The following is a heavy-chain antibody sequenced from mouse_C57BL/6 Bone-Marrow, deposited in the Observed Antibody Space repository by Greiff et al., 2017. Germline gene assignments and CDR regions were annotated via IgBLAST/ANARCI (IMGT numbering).Heavy chain of an antibody. CDR2: IYPGSGST. Sequence: QVQLKQPGAELVKPGASVKMSCKASGYTFTSYWITWVKQRPGQGLEWIGDIYPGSGSTNYNEKFKSKATLTVDTSSSTAYMQLSSLTSEDSAVYYCAKIYYGYFYDMDYWGQGTSVTVSS. D-gene: IGHD2-2*01. V-gene: IGHV1-55*01. CDR1: GYTFTSYW. CDR3: AKIYYGYFYDMDY. J-gene: IGHJ4*01.